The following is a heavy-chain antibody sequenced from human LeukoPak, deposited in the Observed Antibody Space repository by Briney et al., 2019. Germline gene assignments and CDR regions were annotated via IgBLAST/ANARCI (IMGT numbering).Heavy chain of an antibody. Sequence: PGGSLRLSCVASGFTFSNYAMSWVRQAPGRGLEWVSSISSSSNSIYYADSVKGRFTISRDNAKNSLYLQMNSLRAGETAVYYCARDHTSSYYGMDVWGQGTTVTVSS. J-gene: IGHJ6*02. CDR1: GFTFSNYA. D-gene: IGHD6-13*01. V-gene: IGHV3-21*01. CDR2: ISSSSNSI. CDR3: ARDHTSSYYGMDV.